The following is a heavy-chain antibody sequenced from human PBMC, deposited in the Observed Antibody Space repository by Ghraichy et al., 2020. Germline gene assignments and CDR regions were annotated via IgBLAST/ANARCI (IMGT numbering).Heavy chain of an antibody. Sequence: ASVKVSCKVSGYTLTELSMHWVRQAPGKGLEWMGGFDPEDGETIYAQKFQGRVTMTEDTSTDTAYMKLSSLRSEDTAVYYCATDGSGSYGMDVWGQGTTVTVSS. D-gene: IGHD6-25*01. J-gene: IGHJ6*02. CDR2: FDPEDGET. CDR3: ATDGSGSYGMDV. V-gene: IGHV1-24*01. CDR1: GYTLTELS.